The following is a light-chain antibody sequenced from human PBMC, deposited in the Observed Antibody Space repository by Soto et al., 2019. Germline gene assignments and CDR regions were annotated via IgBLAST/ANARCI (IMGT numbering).Light chain of an antibody. CDR2: DTS. CDR3: QQRSSWPT. V-gene: IGKV3-11*01. J-gene: IGKJ3*01. Sequence: EIVLTQSPATLSLSPGERATLSCRASQSVSGYLAWYQQKPGQAPRLLIYDTSTRATGVPARFSGSGSGTAFSLTISSLEPEDFAVDYCQQRSSWPTFGPGTKVDIK. CDR1: QSVSGY.